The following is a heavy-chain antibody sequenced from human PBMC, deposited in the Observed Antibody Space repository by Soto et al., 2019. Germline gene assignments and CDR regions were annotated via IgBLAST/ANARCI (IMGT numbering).Heavy chain of an antibody. CDR1: GWSFSGYY. CDR2: INHSGST. V-gene: IGHV4-34*01. CDR3: ARGGKELGYSYGKYNWFDP. D-gene: IGHD5-18*01. Sequence: TLSLTCAVYGWSFSGYYWSWIRQPPGKGLEWIGEINHSGSTNYNPSLKSRVTISVDTSKNQFSLKLSSVTAADTAVYYCARGGKELGYSYGKYNWFDPWGQGTLVTVSS. J-gene: IGHJ5*02.